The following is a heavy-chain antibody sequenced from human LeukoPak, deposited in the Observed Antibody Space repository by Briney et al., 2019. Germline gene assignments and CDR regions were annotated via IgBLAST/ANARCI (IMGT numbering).Heavy chain of an antibody. CDR1: GFTFSSYA. CDR3: ARDPRGDYFDY. J-gene: IGHJ4*02. Sequence: GGSLRLSCAASGFTFSSYAMPWVRQAPGKGLEWVAVISYDGSNKYYADSVKGRFTISRDNSKNTLYLQMNSLRAEDTAVYYCARDPRGDYFDYWGQGTLVTVSS. CDR2: ISYDGSNK. V-gene: IGHV3-30-3*01. D-gene: IGHD3-16*01.